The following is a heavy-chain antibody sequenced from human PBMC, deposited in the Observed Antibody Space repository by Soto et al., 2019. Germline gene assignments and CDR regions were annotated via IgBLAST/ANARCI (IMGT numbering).Heavy chain of an antibody. CDR3: AREGTIFGVVSGVDV. V-gene: IGHV4-34*01. D-gene: IGHD3-3*01. Sequence: QVQLQQWGAGLLKPSETLSLTCAVYGGSFSGYYWSWIRQPPGKGLEWIGEINHSGGTNYNPSLKSRVTISVDTSKNQFSLKLSSVTAADTAVYYCAREGTIFGVVSGVDVWGQGTTVTVSS. J-gene: IGHJ6*02. CDR2: INHSGGT. CDR1: GGSFSGYY.